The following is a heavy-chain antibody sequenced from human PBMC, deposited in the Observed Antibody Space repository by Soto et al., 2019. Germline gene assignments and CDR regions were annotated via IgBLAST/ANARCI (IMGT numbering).Heavy chain of an antibody. CDR3: AKVSRKGSAIDFDY. V-gene: IGHV1-8*01. D-gene: IGHD3-10*01. J-gene: IGHJ4*02. CDR2: VNPNNGDT. CDR1: GYTFSNYD. Sequence: QVQLVQSGAELKKPGASVKVSCKASGYTFSNYDMNWVRQATGQGPEWIGWVNPNNGDTGYAQKFQGRVTLTTDISTPTAYMERTSLRSEDTAIYYCAKVSRKGSAIDFDYWGQGTLITVSS.